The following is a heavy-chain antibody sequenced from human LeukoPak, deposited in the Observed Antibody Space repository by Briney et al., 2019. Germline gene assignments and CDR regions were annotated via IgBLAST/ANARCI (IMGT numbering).Heavy chain of an antibody. CDR3: AKEDFWSGPDPLYLDY. Sequence: GGSLRLSCAASGFTFSSYAMSWVRQAPGKRLEWVSAISGSGGSTYYADSVKGRFTISRDNSKNTLYLQMNSLRAEDGAVYYCAKEDFWSGPDPLYLDYWGQGTLVTVSS. J-gene: IGHJ4*02. CDR2: ISGSGGST. D-gene: IGHD3-3*01. CDR1: GFTFSSYA. V-gene: IGHV3-23*01.